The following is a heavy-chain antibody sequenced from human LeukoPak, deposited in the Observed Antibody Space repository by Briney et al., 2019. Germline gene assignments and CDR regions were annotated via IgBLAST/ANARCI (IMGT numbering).Heavy chain of an antibody. CDR3: ARVGSSSYWYFDL. V-gene: IGHV4-59*01. CDR1: DGSISSYY. J-gene: IGHJ2*01. Sequence: SETLSLTCTVSDGSISSYYWSWIRQPPGKGVEWIGFVHYTGSTNYNPSLKSRVTTSIDTSRNQFSLKVKSVTLADTAVYYCARVGSSSYWYFDLWGRGTLVTVSS. CDR2: VHYTGST. D-gene: IGHD1-26*01.